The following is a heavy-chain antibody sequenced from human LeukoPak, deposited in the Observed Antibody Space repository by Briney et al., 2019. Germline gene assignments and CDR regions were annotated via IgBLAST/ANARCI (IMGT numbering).Heavy chain of an antibody. CDR1: GGTFSGYA. D-gene: IGHD3-10*01. Sequence: GASVKVSCKASGGTFSGYAISWVRQAPGQGLEWMGRIIPIFGTANYAQKFRGRVTITADKSTSTAYMELSSLRSEDTAVYYCARDQIGVLYFDPWGQGTLVTVSS. CDR2: IIPIFGTA. J-gene: IGHJ5*02. V-gene: IGHV1-69*06. CDR3: ARDQIGVLYFDP.